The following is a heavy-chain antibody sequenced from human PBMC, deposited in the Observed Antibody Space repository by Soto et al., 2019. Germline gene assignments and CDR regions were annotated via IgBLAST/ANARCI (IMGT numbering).Heavy chain of an antibody. CDR3: ARALVTMVRGVITPLDY. Sequence: QVQLVQYGAEVKKPGASVKVSCKASGYTFTSYGISWVRQAPGQGLEWMGWISAYNGNTNEAQKLQGRVTMTTDTSTSTAYMELRSLRSDDTAVYYCARALVTMVRGVITPLDYWGQGTLVTVSS. V-gene: IGHV1-18*01. CDR1: GYTFTSYG. D-gene: IGHD3-10*01. J-gene: IGHJ4*02. CDR2: ISAYNGNT.